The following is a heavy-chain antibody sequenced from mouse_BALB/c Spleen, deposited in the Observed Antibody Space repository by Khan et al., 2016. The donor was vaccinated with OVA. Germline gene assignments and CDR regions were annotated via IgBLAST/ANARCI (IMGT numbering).Heavy chain of an antibody. Sequence: QVQLQQSGAELAKPGASVKMSCKASGYTFTSYWMHWVKQRPGQGLEWIGYINPTTDYTEYNQIFKDKATLNADKYSRTAYMQLSSLKSEDSAVYYCVNHGSSSAWFTYWGQGTLVTVSA. CDR1: GYTFTSYW. D-gene: IGHD1-1*01. V-gene: IGHV1-7*01. J-gene: IGHJ3*01. CDR3: VNHGSSSAWFTY. CDR2: INPTTDYT.